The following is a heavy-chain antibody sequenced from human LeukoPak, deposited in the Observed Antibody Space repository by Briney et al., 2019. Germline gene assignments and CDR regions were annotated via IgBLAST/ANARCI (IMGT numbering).Heavy chain of an antibody. V-gene: IGHV1-3*01. D-gene: IGHD4-17*01. Sequence: ASVKVSCKASGYTFTSYAMHWVRQAPGQRLEWMGWINAGNGNTKYSQKSQGRVTITRDTSASTAYMELSSLRSEDTAVYYCARGDGDYPPYYFDYWGQGTLVTVSS. J-gene: IGHJ4*02. CDR2: INAGNGNT. CDR1: GYTFTSYA. CDR3: ARGDGDYPPYYFDY.